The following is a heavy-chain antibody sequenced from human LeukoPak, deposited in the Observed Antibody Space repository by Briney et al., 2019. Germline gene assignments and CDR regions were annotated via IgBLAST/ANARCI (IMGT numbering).Heavy chain of an antibody. V-gene: IGHV1-8*02. J-gene: IGHJ6*02. Sequence: ASVKVSCKASGYTFTGYYMHWVRQATGQGLEWMGWMNPNSGNTGYAQKFQGRVTMTRNTSISAAYMELSSLRSEDTAVYYCARGFYSSGWWNYYYYGMDVWGQGTTVTVSS. CDR2: MNPNSGNT. CDR1: GYTFTGYY. D-gene: IGHD6-19*01. CDR3: ARGFYSSGWWNYYYYGMDV.